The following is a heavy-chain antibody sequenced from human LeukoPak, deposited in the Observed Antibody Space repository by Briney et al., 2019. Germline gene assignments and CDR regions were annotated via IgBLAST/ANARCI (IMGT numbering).Heavy chain of an antibody. V-gene: IGHV3-23*01. Sequence: GGSLRLSCLTSGFTLSTNAMSWVRQAPGKGLEWISGISGSGASTYYADSVKGRFTISRDDSRNTLYPQMNSLRGDDTAVYYCAKDVGKWESLHFFDYWGQGTLVPVSS. CDR3: AKDVGKWESLHFFDY. CDR2: ISGSGAST. D-gene: IGHD1-26*01. CDR1: GFTLSTNA. J-gene: IGHJ4*02.